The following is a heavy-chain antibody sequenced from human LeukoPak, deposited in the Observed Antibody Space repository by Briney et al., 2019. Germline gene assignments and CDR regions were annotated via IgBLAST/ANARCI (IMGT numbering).Heavy chain of an antibody. CDR1: GGSFSGYY. V-gene: IGHV4-34*12. D-gene: IGHD2-8*01. CDR2: IIHSGRT. Sequence: PSETLSLTCGVYGGSFSGYYWTWIRQSPGRGLEWIAEIIHSGRTNYSPSLKSRATLSVDTSKNQFSLRLTSVTAADTAVYYCARGIVLMHYASFDYWGQGSLVTVS. J-gene: IGHJ4*02. CDR3: ARGIVLMHYASFDY.